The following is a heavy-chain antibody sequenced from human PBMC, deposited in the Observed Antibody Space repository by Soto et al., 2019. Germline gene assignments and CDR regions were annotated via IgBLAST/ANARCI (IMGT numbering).Heavy chain of an antibody. CDR2: ISWNSGSI. D-gene: IGHD5-18*01. CDR1: GFTFDDYA. Sequence: GGSLRLSCAASGFTFDDYAMHWVRQAPGKGLEWVSGISWNSGSIGYADSVKGRFTISRDNAKNSLYLQMNSLRAEDTALYYCAKDGYSYGAYWGQGPLVTVYS. J-gene: IGHJ4*02. CDR3: AKDGYSYGAY. V-gene: IGHV3-9*01.